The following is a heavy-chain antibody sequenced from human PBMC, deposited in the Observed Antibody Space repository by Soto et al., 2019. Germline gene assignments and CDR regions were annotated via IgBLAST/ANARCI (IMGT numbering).Heavy chain of an antibody. V-gene: IGHV1-18*01. D-gene: IGHD3-3*01. CDR3: ARASRLWSGYFIDF. CDR2: VSAYNGNT. J-gene: IGHJ4*02. Sequence: QVQLVQSGIQVRRPGASVTVSCKASGYSFSNYGISWVRQAPGQGLEWMGWVSAYNGNTKYVQKYQDRVTMSTATSTTTAYKELKSLRSDDTAVYYCARASRLWSGYFIDFWGPGTLVTVSS. CDR1: GYSFSNYG.